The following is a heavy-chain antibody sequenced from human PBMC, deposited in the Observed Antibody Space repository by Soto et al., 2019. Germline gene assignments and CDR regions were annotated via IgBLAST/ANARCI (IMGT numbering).Heavy chain of an antibody. D-gene: IGHD5-12*01. CDR3: VRGGRDGYKYDY. CDR1: GFTFNEYY. Sequence: QVQLVESGGGLVKPGGSLRLSCAASGFTFNEYYMSWIRQGPGKGLECVSYISRSGSYTHLADSVKGRFTISRDNAGNSLYLQMDSLRAEDTAVYYCVRGGRDGYKYDYWGQGILVTVSS. J-gene: IGHJ4*02. V-gene: IGHV3-11*05. CDR2: ISRSGSYT.